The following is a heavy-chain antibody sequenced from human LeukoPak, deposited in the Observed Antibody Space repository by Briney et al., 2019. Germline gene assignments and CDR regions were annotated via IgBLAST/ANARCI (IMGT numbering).Heavy chain of an antibody. CDR2: ISSSSSYI. D-gene: IGHD5-18*01. J-gene: IGHJ6*02. CDR1: GFTFSSYS. V-gene: IGHV3-21*01. CDR3: ARDRGYSYGTSYYYGMDA. Sequence: GGSLRLSCAVSGFTFSSYSMNWVRQAPGKGLEWVSSISSSSSYIYYADSVKGRFTISRDNAKNSLYLQMNGLRAEDTAVYYCARDRGYSYGTSYYYGMDAWGQGTTVTVSS.